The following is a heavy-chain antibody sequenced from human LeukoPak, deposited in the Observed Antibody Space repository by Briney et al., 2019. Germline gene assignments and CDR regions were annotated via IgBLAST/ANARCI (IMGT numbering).Heavy chain of an antibody. J-gene: IGHJ5*02. Sequence: SSVQVSFKASGYTFTSYGISWVRQAPGQGLEWMGWIRAYNGNTNYAQKLQGRVTMPTDTSTSTAYMELMSMRTDDAAVYYCARYCSGSSCWRWFDPWGQGTLVTVSS. V-gene: IGHV1-18*01. CDR2: IRAYNGNT. CDR1: GYTFTSYG. D-gene: IGHD2-15*01. CDR3: ARYCSGSSCWRWFDP.